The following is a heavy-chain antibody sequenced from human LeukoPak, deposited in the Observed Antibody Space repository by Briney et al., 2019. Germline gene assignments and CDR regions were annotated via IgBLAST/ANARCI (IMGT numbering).Heavy chain of an antibody. CDR3: AKGHDYGDN. J-gene: IGHJ4*02. CDR1: GFTFSSNA. V-gene: IGHV3-30-3*01. CDR2: ISYDGSNK. Sequence: PGRSLRLSCAASGFTFSSNAIHWVRQAPGKGLEWVAVISYDGSNKYYADSVKGRFTISRDNSKNTLYLQMNGLRAEDTAVYYCAKGHDYGDNWGQGTLVTVSS.